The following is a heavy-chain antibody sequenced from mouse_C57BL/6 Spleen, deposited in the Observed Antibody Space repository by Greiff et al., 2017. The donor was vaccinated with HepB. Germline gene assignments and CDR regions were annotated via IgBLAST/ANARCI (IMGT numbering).Heavy chain of an antibody. Sequence: VQRVESGPELVKPGASVKISCKASGYAFSSSWMNWVKQRPGKGLEWIGRIYPGDGDTNYNGKFKGKATLTADKSSSTAYMQLSSLTSEDSAVYFCAGDYDYAMDYWGQGTSVTVSS. CDR2: IYPGDGDT. V-gene: IGHV1-82*01. CDR3: AGDYDYAMDY. CDR1: GYAFSSSW. D-gene: IGHD2-4*01. J-gene: IGHJ4*01.